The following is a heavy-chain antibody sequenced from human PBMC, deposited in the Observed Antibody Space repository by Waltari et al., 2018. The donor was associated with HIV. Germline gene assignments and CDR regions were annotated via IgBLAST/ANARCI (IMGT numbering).Heavy chain of an antibody. CDR1: GHIFPDNT. J-gene: IGHJ4*02. CDR2: INPSSGGT. Sequence: QVQLVQSGAEGKKPGASVKDSCKASGHIFPDNTIHWVRQAPGQGLEWMGWINPSSGGTNSAQKFQGRVTMTWDTSINTAYMELSGLRSDDTAVYFCARDRSIVSRHYDNAVSPYFDNWGQGTLVSVSS. CDR3: ARDRSIVSRHYDNAVSPYFDN. D-gene: IGHD3-22*01. V-gene: IGHV1-2*02.